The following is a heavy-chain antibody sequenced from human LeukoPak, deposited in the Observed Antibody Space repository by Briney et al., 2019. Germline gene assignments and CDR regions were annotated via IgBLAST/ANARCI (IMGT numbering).Heavy chain of an antibody. J-gene: IGHJ5*02. CDR3: ARDRAELPEDYSDSSGYYGGWFDP. CDR1: GYTFTSYY. V-gene: IGHV1-46*01. CDR2: INPSGGST. D-gene: IGHD3-22*01. Sequence: ASVKVSCKASGYTFTSYYMHWVRQAPGQGLEWMGIINPSGGSTSYAQKFQGRVTMTRDTSTSTVYMELSSLRSEDTAVYYCARDRAELPEDYSDSSGYYGGWFDPWGQGTLVTVSS.